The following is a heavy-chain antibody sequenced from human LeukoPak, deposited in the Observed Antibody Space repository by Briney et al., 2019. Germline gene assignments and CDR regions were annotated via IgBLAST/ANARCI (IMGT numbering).Heavy chain of an antibody. CDR3: ARDQGQGAFDI. J-gene: IGHJ3*02. Sequence: GGSLRLSCAASGFTFSSYDMHWVRQATGKGLEWVSAIGTAGDTYYPGSVKGRFTISRENAKNSLYLQMNSLRAADTAVYYCARDQGQGAFDIWGQGTMVTVSS. CDR1: GFTFSSYD. CDR2: IGTAGDT. V-gene: IGHV3-13*01.